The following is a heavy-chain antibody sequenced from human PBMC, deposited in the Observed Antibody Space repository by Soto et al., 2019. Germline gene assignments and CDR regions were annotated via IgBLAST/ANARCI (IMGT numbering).Heavy chain of an antibody. J-gene: IGHJ5*02. CDR3: ARDMYSSDYFVKWFDP. V-gene: IGHV3-30*04. CDR1: GFSFSSYA. D-gene: IGHD6-19*01. Sequence: QVRLVESGGGVVQPGRSLRLSCTASGFSFSSYAMYWFRQPPGKGLEWVAVISKDGMNKNYADSVKGRVTVSRDNANYSVDLQLNRLRGEDTAMYYCARDMYSSDYFVKWFDPWGPGTLVTVSS. CDR2: ISKDGMNK.